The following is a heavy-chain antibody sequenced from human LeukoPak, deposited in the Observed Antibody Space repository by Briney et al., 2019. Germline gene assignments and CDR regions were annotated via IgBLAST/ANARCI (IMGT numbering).Heavy chain of an antibody. D-gene: IGHD6-19*01. V-gene: IGHV3-48*03. CDR2: ISSSGSTI. Sequence: GGSLRLSCAASGVTFSSCEMNWVRQAPGKGLEWVSYISSSGSTIYYADSVKGRFTISRDNAKNSLYLQMNSLRAEDTAVYYCARDPPGSGWYYVDYWGQGTLVTVSS. CDR1: GVTFSSCE. CDR3: ARDPPGSGWYYVDY. J-gene: IGHJ4*02.